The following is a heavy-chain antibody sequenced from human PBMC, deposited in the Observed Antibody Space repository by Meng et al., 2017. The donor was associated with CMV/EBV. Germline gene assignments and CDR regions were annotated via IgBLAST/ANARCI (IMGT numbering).Heavy chain of an antibody. Sequence: QLPLPASGPGLVKPSQTLVLTCTVSGGSISSGGYYWSWIRQPPGKGLEWIGEINHSGSTNYNPSLKSRVTISVDTSKNQFSLKLSSVTAADTAVYYCARGGNWFDPWGQGTLVTVSS. J-gene: IGHJ5*02. CDR1: GGSISSGGYY. V-gene: IGHV4-39*07. CDR3: ARGGNWFDP. CDR2: INHSGST.